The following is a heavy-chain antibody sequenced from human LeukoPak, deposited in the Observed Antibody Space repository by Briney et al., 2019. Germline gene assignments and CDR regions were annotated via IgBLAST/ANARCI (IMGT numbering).Heavy chain of an antibody. D-gene: IGHD6-13*01. Sequence: SETLSLTCAVYGGSFSGYYWSWIRQPPGKGLEWIGNIYYSGNTSYNPSLRGRVTISVDTSKNQFSLKLSSVTATDTGVYYCTSLKAAAGLDWGQGTLVTVSS. CDR3: TSLKAAAGLD. CDR2: IYYSGNT. J-gene: IGHJ4*02. V-gene: IGHV4-34*01. CDR1: GGSFSGYY.